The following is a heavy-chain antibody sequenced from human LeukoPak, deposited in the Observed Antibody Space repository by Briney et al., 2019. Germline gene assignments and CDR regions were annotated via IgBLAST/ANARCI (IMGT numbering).Heavy chain of an antibody. CDR3: ARDLGYCSGGSCYHFDY. J-gene: IGHJ4*02. D-gene: IGHD2-15*01. CDR1: GGSFSGYY. Sequence: SETLSLTCAVYGGSFSGYYWSWIRQPPGKGLEWIREINHSGRTNYNPSLKSRVTISGDTSKNQFSLRLSSVTAADTAVYYCARDLGYCSGGSCYHFDYWGQGTLVTVSS. V-gene: IGHV4-34*01. CDR2: INHSGRT.